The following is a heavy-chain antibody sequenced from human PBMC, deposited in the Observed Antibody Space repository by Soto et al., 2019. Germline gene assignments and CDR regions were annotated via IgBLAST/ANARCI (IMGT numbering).Heavy chain of an antibody. CDR3: ARRGGRGLDF. J-gene: IGHJ6*02. D-gene: IGHD6-25*01. CDR2: IIPIFDTT. V-gene: IGHV1-69*01. Sequence: QVRLVQSGPEMRRPGSSVTVSCQASGGTFSGYSVNWVRQAPGQGLEWMGEIIPIFDTTTHAPRFQGRLTFTADASTPTVFRVLNSLTPDDTAVYYCARRGGRGLDFWGQGTTVTVAS. CDR1: GGTFSGYS.